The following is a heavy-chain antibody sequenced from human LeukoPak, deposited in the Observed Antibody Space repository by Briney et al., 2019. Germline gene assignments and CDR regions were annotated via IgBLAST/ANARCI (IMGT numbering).Heavy chain of an antibody. CDR1: GYSFSSYW. CDR3: ARHRHGGNLLDS. D-gene: IGHD4-23*01. J-gene: IGHJ4*02. Sequence: GESLKISCKGSGYSFSSYWSGWVRQMPGKGLEWMGLIHPGDSITRDSPSFQGQVTISADKSISTAYVQWSSLGASDTAMYYCARHRHGGNLLDSWGQGTLVTVSS. CDR2: IHPGDSIT. V-gene: IGHV5-51*01.